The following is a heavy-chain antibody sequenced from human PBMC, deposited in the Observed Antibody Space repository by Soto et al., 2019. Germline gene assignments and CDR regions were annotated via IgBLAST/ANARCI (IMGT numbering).Heavy chain of an antibody. Sequence: ASVKVSCKASGYTFTSYAMHWVRQAPGQRLEWMGWMNPNSGNTVYAQKFQGRVTMTRNTSISTAYMELSSLRSEDTAVYYCARERGGIDYWGQGTLVTVSS. CDR1: GYTFTSYA. CDR2: MNPNSGNT. CDR3: ARERGGIDY. J-gene: IGHJ4*02. V-gene: IGHV1-8*02. D-gene: IGHD3-10*01.